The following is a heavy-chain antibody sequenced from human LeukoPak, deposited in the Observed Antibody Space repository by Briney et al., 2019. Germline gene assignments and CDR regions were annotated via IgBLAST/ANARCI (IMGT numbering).Heavy chain of an antibody. Sequence: GSLRLSCAASGFTFSSYSMNWVRQAPGKGLEWVSYISSSSSTIYYAESVKGRFTISRDNAKNSLYLQMNSLRADDTAVYYCARGSAAPDSWGQGALVTVSS. J-gene: IGHJ4*02. CDR1: GFTFSSYS. CDR2: ISSSSSTI. CDR3: ARGSAAPDS. D-gene: IGHD6-6*01. V-gene: IGHV3-48*01.